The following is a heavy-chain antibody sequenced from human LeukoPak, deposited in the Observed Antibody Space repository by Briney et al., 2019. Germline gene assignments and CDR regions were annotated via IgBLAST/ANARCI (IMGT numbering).Heavy chain of an antibody. CDR3: ARRSKWLAYYYYYGMDV. CDR1: GGSISSSSYY. J-gene: IGHJ6*02. Sequence: PSETLSLTCTVSGGSISSSSYYWGWIRLPPGKGLEWIGSIYYSGSTYYNPSLKSRVTISVDTSKNQFSLKLSSVTAADTAVYYCARRSKWLAYYYYYGMDVWGQGTTVTVSS. CDR2: IYYSGST. V-gene: IGHV4-39*01. D-gene: IGHD6-19*01.